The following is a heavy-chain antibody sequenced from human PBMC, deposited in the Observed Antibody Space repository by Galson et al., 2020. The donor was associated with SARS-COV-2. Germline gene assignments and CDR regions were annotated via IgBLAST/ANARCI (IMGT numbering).Heavy chain of an antibody. CDR1: GYSFTDYW. D-gene: IGHD3-10*01. Sequence: HGESLKISCQNSGYSFTDYWITWVRQMPGKGLEWMGTIAPSDSYTDSSPSFQGHVTMSADKSTTTAYLRWSSLKASDTAMYYCARRRAGSYGDYWGHGTVVTVSS. J-gene: IGHJ4*01. V-gene: IGHV5-10-1*01. CDR3: ARRRAGSYGDY. CDR2: IAPSDSYT.